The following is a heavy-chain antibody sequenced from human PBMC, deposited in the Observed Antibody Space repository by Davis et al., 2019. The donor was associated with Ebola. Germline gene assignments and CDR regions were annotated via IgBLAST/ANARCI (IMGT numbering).Heavy chain of an antibody. CDR1: GYTFTSYA. J-gene: IGHJ1*01. CDR3: ARRDSSGWIVKYFQH. CDR2: INTNTGNP. D-gene: IGHD6-19*01. V-gene: IGHV7-4-1*02. Sequence: ASVQVSCKASGYTFTSYAMNWVRQPPRQGREWMGWINTNTGNPTYAPGFTGRFVFSLDTSVSTAYLQISSLKAEDTAVYYCARRDSSGWIVKYFQHWGQGTLVTVSS.